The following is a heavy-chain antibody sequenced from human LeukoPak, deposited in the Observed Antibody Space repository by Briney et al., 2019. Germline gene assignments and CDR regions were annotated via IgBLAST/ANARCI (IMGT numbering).Heavy chain of an antibody. CDR3: AREGDSSGWYNSVYY. CDR1: GGSISGYY. CDR2: INHSGST. J-gene: IGHJ4*02. V-gene: IGHV4-34*01. D-gene: IGHD6-19*01. Sequence: SETLSLTCTVSGGSISGYYWSWIRQPPGKGLEWIGEINHSGSTNYNPSLKSRVTISVDTSKNQFSLKLSSVTAADTAVYYCAREGDSSGWYNSVYYWGQGTLVTVSS.